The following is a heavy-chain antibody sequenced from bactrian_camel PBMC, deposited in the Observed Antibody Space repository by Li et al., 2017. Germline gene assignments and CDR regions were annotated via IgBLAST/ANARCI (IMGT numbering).Heavy chain of an antibody. CDR2: IGTRDWRA. Sequence: VQLVESGGGSVQAGGSLRLSCAASGYTDINCMGWFRQAPGNEREGVATIGTRDWRAYVDDSVKGRFTISQDTFKKTVYLQMNNLKPEDTATYYCAAIGSRFVFVPRCQRRFKDIRWLELWGQGTQVTVS. D-gene: IGHD1*01. CDR1: GYTDINC. J-gene: IGHJ2*01. V-gene: IGHV3-3*01. CDR3: AAIGSRFVFVPRCQRRFKDIRWLEL.